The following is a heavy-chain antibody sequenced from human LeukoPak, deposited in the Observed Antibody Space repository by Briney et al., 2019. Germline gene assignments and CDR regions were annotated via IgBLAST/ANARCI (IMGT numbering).Heavy chain of an antibody. V-gene: IGHV3-21*01. CDR3: ARAVDSGSYYDAFDI. CDR1: GFTFSSYS. J-gene: IGHJ3*02. D-gene: IGHD1-26*01. Sequence: GGSLRLSCAASGFTFSSYSMNWVRQAPGKGLEWVSSISSSSSYIYYADSVKGRFTISRDNAKNSLYLQMNSLRAEDTAVYYCARAVDSGSYYDAFDIWGQGTMVTASS. CDR2: ISSSSSYI.